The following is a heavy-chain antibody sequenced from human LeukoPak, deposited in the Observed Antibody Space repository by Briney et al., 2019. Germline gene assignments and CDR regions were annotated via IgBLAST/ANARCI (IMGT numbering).Heavy chain of an antibody. D-gene: IGHD3-22*01. CDR1: GFTFSSYA. CDR2: ISYDGSNK. J-gene: IGHJ4*02. CDR3: ARDWVIVDHDY. V-gene: IGHV3-30*04. Sequence: SGGSLRLSCAASGFTFSSYAMHWVRQAPGKGLEWVAVISYDGSNKYYADSVKGRFTISRDNSKNTLYLQMNSLRAEDTAVYYCARDWVIVDHDYWGQGTLVTVSS.